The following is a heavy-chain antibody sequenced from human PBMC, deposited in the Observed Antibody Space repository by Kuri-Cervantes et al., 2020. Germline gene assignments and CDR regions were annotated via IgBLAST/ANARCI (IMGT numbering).Heavy chain of an antibody. V-gene: IGHV3-21*01. CDR2: ISSSSSYI. D-gene: IGHD2-21*02. CDR3: AKDQSVVVTNEYFQH. Sequence: GESLKISCAASGFTFSSYWMNWVRQAPGKGLEWVSSISSSSSYIYYADSVKGRFTISRDNAKNSLYLQMNSLRAEDTAVYYCAKDQSVVVTNEYFQHWGQGTLVTVSS. J-gene: IGHJ1*01. CDR1: GFTFSSYW.